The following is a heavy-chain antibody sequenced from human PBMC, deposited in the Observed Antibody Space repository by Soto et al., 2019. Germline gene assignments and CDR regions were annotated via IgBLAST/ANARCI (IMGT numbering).Heavy chain of an antibody. CDR2: IYPGDFDT. CDR1: GYSFTTYW. CDR3: ARRLSPLDPYYFDY. Sequence: GESLKISCKGSGYSFTTYWIAWVRQMPGKGLEWMGIIYPGDFDTRYSPSFQGQVTISADKSISTAYLQWSSLKASDTAMYYCARRLSPLDPYYFDYWGQGTLGTVSS. J-gene: IGHJ4*02. V-gene: IGHV5-51*01.